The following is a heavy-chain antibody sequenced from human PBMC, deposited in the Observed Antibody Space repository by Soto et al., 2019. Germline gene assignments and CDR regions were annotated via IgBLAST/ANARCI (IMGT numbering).Heavy chain of an antibody. CDR1: GGSISSSSYY. CDR2: IYYSGST. Sequence: PSETLSLTCTVSGGSISSSSYYWGWIRQPPGKGLEWIGSIYYSGSTYYNPSLKSRVTISVDTSKNQFSLKLSSVTAADTAVYYCARHGATGTTALGYYYYYGMDVWGQGTTVTVS. D-gene: IGHD1-7*01. CDR3: ARHGATGTTALGYYYYYGMDV. V-gene: IGHV4-39*01. J-gene: IGHJ6*02.